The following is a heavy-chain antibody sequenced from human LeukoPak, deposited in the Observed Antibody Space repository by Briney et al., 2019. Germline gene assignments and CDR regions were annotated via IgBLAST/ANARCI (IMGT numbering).Heavy chain of an antibody. CDR2: MNPNSGNT. V-gene: IGHV1-8*02. CDR1: GGTFSSYD. CDR3: ASTSNYDFWSGLGMDV. D-gene: IGHD3-3*01. Sequence: ASVKVSCKASGGTFSSYDINWVRQATGQGLEWMGWMNPNSGNTGYAQKFQGRVTMTRNTSISTAYMELSSLRSEDTAVYYCASTSNYDFWSGLGMDVWGQGTTVTVSS. J-gene: IGHJ6*02.